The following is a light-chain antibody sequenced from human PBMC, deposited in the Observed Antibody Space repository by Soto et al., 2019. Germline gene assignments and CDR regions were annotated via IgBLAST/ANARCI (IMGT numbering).Light chain of an antibody. Sequence: QSALTQPASVSGSPGQSITISCTGTNSDVGAYSYVSGYQQYPGKAPKLLIYDVGARPSGISDRFSGSKSGNTASLTISGLHAEDEADYYCRSYTAFTTYVFGSGTKLTVL. CDR3: RSYTAFTTYV. CDR1: NSDVGAYSY. CDR2: DVG. V-gene: IGLV2-14*03. J-gene: IGLJ1*01.